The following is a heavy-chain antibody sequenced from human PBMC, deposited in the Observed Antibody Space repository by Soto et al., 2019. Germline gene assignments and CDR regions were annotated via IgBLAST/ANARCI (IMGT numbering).Heavy chain of an antibody. D-gene: IGHD2-2*01. J-gene: IGHJ6*02. CDR2: INPNSGGT. CDR3: ARDQGSTSFDYYYYYGMDV. V-gene: IGHV1-2*04. Sequence: GASVKVSCKASGYTFTGYYMHWVRQAPGQGLEWMGWINPNSGGTNYAQKFQGWVTMTRDTSISTAYMELSRLRSDDTAVHYCARDQGSTSFDYYYYYGMDVWGQGTTVTVSS. CDR1: GYTFTGYY.